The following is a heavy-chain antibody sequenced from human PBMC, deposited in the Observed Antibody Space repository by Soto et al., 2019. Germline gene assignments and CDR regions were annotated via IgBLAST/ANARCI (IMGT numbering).Heavy chain of an antibody. CDR3: ARLDDYGDYVDY. V-gene: IGHV4-39*01. J-gene: IGHJ4*02. CDR2: IYYSGST. D-gene: IGHD4-17*01. CDR1: GGSISSSSYY. Sequence: QLQLQESGPGLVKPSETLSLTCTVSGGSISSSSYYWGWIRQPPGKGLEWIGSIYYSGSTYYNPSLKSRVTISVDTSKNQFSLKLSSVTAADTAVYYCARLDDYGDYVDYWGQGTLVTVSS.